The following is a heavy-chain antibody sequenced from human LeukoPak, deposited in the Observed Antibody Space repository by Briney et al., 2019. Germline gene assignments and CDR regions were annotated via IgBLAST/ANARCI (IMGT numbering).Heavy chain of an antibody. CDR1: GGSMSSYY. D-gene: IGHD3-10*01. Sequence: SETLSLTCTVSGGSMSSYYWTWIRQPPGKGLEWIGYIYYSGSTNYNPSLKSRVTISVDTSKNQFSLKLSSVTAADTAVYYCARRGGSGSYLAYWGQGTLVTVSS. V-gene: IGHV4-59*08. J-gene: IGHJ4*02. CDR3: ARRGGSGSYLAY. CDR2: IYYSGST.